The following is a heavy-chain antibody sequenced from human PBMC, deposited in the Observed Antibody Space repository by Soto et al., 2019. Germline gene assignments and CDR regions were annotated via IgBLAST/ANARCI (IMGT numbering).Heavy chain of an antibody. D-gene: IGHD4-4*01. CDR3: AREDYNEVYFDD. CDR2: ISYDGSNK. J-gene: IGHJ4*02. Sequence: QVQLVESGGGVVQPGRSLRLSCATSGFTFSSYAMHWVRQAPGKGLEWVAVISYDGSNKYYADSVKGRFTISRDNSWNTLYLQMNSLTAEDTAVYYCAREDYNEVYFDDWGRGTLVTVSS. CDR1: GFTFSSYA. V-gene: IGHV3-30-3*01.